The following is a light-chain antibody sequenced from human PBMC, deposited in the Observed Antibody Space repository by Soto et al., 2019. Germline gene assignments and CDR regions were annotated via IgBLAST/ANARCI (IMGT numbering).Light chain of an antibody. Sequence: IKMTQSPSTLSASVGDRVTITCRASQSISSWLAWYQQKPGKAPKLLIYDASSLESGVPSRFSGSGSGTEFTLTISRLRPDDFATYYCQQYNSYSGPFGRGTKV. CDR2: DAS. CDR1: QSISSW. V-gene: IGKV1-5*01. CDR3: QQYNSYSGP. J-gene: IGKJ1*01.